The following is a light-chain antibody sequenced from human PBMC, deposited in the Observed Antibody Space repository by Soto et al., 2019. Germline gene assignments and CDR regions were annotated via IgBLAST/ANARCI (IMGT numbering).Light chain of an antibody. V-gene: IGKV1-5*01. CDR1: QTISSW. Sequence: DIQMTQSPSTLSASVGDRVTITCRASQTISSWLAWYQQKPGKAPKVLIYGAASLQSGVPSRFSGSGSGTNFTLTINSLQPEDYATYYCQQSYNIQALTFGGGTKVDIK. CDR2: GAA. CDR3: QQSYNIQALT. J-gene: IGKJ4*01.